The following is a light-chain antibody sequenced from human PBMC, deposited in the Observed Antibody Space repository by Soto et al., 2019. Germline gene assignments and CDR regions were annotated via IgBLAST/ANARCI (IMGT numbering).Light chain of an antibody. CDR2: DAS. CDR1: QSVSTA. Sequence: EIVLTQSPATLSLSPGERATLSCRASQSVSTALAWYQQKPGQAPRLLIYDASIRATGIPARFSGSGSGTDFTLTISSLQPEDFSVYYCQQRSDLLTFGGGTKVEIK. V-gene: IGKV3-11*01. CDR3: QQRSDLLT. J-gene: IGKJ4*01.